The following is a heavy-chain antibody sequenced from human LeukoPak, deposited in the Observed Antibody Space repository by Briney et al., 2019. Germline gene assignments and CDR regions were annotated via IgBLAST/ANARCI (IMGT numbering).Heavy chain of an antibody. J-gene: IGHJ4*02. D-gene: IGHD3-10*01. V-gene: IGHV4-39*01. CDR2: IYYSGST. Sequence: SETLSLTCTVSGGSISSSSYYWGWIRQPPGKGLEWIGSIYYSGSTYYNPSLKSRVTISVDTSKNQFSLKLSSVTAADTAVYYCASCALWSGELWACYFDYWGQGTLVTVSS. CDR1: GGSISSSSYY. CDR3: ASCALWSGELWACYFDY.